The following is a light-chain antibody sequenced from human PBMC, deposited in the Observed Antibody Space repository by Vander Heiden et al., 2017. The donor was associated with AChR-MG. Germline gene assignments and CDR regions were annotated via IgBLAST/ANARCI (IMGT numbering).Light chain of an antibody. Sequence: QSVLTQPPSASGTPGQRVTIYCSGSSSNIGSNTANWYQQLPGTAPNLLIYSNNQRPSGVPDRFSGSKSGTSASLAISGLQSEDEADYYCAAWDDSLNGPGVVFGGGTKLTVL. CDR2: SNN. V-gene: IGLV1-44*01. J-gene: IGLJ2*01. CDR3: AAWDDSLNGPGVV. CDR1: SSNIGSNT.